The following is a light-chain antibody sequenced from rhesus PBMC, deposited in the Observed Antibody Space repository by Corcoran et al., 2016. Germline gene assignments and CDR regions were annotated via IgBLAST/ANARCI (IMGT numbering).Light chain of an antibody. J-gene: IGKJ3*01. CDR1: QGISSY. CDR3: QQHNSYPFA. CDR2: YAS. Sequence: DIQMTQSPSSLSASVGDRVTITCRASQGISSYLAWYQQKPGKAPKPRSYYASNLESGVPSRFSGIGAGTAFTLTISSLQPEDFAIYYCQQHNSYPFAFGPGTKLDIK. V-gene: IGKV1S14*01.